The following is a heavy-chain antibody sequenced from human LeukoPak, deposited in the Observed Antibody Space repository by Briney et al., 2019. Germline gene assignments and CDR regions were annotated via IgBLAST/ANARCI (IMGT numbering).Heavy chain of an antibody. V-gene: IGHV3-23*01. CDR3: TKDKGRSSYSDY. Sequence: GGSLRLSCAASGFTFSSYAMSWVRQAPGKGLEWVSAISGSGGSTYYADSVKGRFTISRDNSKNTLYLQMNSLRAEDTAVYYCTKDKGRSSYSDYWGQGTLVTVSS. CDR1: GFTFSSYA. D-gene: IGHD3-10*01. CDR2: ISGSGGST. J-gene: IGHJ4*02.